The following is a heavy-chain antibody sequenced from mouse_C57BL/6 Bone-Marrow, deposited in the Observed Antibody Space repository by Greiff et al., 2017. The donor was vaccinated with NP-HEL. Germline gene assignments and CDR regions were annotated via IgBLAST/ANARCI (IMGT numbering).Heavy chain of an antibody. V-gene: IGHV5-6*01. CDR3: ASPYDYDVDWFAY. J-gene: IGHJ3*01. CDR1: GFTFSSYG. D-gene: IGHD2-4*01. CDR2: ISSGGSYT. Sequence: EVQLVESGGDLVKPGGSLKLSCAASGFTFSSYGMSWVRQTPDKRLEWVATISSGGSYTSYPDSVKGRFTISRDNAKNTLYLQMSSLKSEDTAMYYYASPYDYDVDWFAYWGQGTLVTVSA.